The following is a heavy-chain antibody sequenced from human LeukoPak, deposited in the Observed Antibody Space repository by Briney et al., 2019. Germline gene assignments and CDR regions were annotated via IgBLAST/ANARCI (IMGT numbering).Heavy chain of an antibody. Sequence: GSSVKVSCKASGGTFSSYAISWVRQAPGQGLEWMGGIIPIFGTANYAQKFQGRVTITADESTSTAYMELSSLRSEDTAVYYCASRHDYGDYKLDYWGQGTLVTVSS. V-gene: IGHV1-69*01. CDR1: GGTFSSYA. J-gene: IGHJ4*02. D-gene: IGHD4-17*01. CDR2: IIPIFGTA. CDR3: ASRHDYGDYKLDY.